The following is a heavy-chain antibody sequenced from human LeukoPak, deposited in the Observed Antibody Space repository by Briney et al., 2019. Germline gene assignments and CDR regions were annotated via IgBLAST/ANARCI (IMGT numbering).Heavy chain of an antibody. CDR1: GFTFSNYW. J-gene: IGHJ4*02. Sequence: SGGSLRLSCAASGFTFSNYWMHWVRQAPGKGLVWVSRINSDGSSTTSADSVKSRFTISTDNAKNTLYLHMNILRAENTAVYYCAKGGDTVIDYCGQGTLVTVSS. D-gene: IGHD3-10*01. CDR3: AKGGDTVIDY. CDR2: INSDGSST. V-gene: IGHV3-74*01.